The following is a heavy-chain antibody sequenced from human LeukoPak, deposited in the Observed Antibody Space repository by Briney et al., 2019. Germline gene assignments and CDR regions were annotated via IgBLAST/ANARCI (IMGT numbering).Heavy chain of an antibody. D-gene: IGHD4-11*01. Sequence: ASVKVSCKASGYTFTGYYMHWVRQAPGQGLEWMGWINPNSGGTNYAQKFQGWVTMTRDTSISTAYMELSRLRSDDTAVYYCARDGRPRTTPHYFYGMDVWGQGTTVTVSS. CDR2: INPNSGGT. J-gene: IGHJ6*02. CDR3: ARDGRPRTTPHYFYGMDV. CDR1: GYTFTGYY. V-gene: IGHV1-2*04.